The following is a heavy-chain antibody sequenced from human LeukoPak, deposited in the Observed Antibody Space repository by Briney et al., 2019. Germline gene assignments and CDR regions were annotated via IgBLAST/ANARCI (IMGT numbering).Heavy chain of an antibody. CDR1: GYTFTGYY. CDR2: INPNSGGT. D-gene: IGHD3-3*01. CDR3: ARAEEWLSLDY. J-gene: IGHJ4*02. V-gene: IGHV1-2*02. Sequence: ASVKVSCKASGYTFTGYYMHWVRQVPGQGLEWMGWINPNSGGTNYAQKFQGRVTMTRDTSISTAYMELGSLRSEDTAVYYCARAEEWLSLDYWGQGTLVTVSS.